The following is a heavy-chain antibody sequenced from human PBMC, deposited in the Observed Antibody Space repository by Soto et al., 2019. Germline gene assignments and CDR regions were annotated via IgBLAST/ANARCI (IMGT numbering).Heavy chain of an antibody. V-gene: IGHV4-39*01. D-gene: IGHD6-13*01. CDR3: ARQRRWWQQLRQVDY. J-gene: IGHJ4*02. CDR2: IYYTESP. Sequence: SETLSLTCTVSGASISSSSYFWGWVRQPPGRGLEWIGSIYYTESPYYNPSLKSRVTMSMDTSKNQFSLNLSSVTAADTAVYYCARQRRWWQQLRQVDYWGQGTLVTVSS. CDR1: GASISSSSYF.